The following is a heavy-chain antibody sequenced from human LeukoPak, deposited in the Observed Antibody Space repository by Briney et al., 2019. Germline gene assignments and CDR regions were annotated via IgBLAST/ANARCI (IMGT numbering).Heavy chain of an antibody. CDR2: ISAYNGNT. V-gene: IGHV1-18*01. CDR1: GYTFTSYG. CDR3: ARTGPAANAIVADP. D-gene: IGHD2-2*01. J-gene: IGHJ5*02. Sequence: GASVKVSCKAFGYTFTSYGISWVRQAPGQGLEWMGWISAYNGNTNYAQKFQGRVTMTTDTSTSTAYMDLRSLRSDDTAVYYCARTGPAANAIVADPWGQGTLVTVSS.